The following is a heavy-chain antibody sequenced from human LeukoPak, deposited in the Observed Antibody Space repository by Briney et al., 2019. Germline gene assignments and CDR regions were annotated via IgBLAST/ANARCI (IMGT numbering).Heavy chain of an antibody. CDR1: GFTFSNAW. J-gene: IGHJ4*02. V-gene: IGHV3-15*01. D-gene: IGHD6-13*01. CDR3: SRQQLVFDC. Sequence: AGGSLRLSCAASGFTFSNAWMSWVRQAPGKGLEWVGHIKSKTDGGTTDYAAPVKGRSTISRDDSKNTLYLQMNSLKTEDTAVYFCSRQQLVFDCWGQGTLVTVSS. CDR2: IKSKTDGGTT.